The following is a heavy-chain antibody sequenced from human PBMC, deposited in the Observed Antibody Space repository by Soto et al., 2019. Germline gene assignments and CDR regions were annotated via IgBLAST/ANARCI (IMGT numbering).Heavy chain of an antibody. V-gene: IGHV3-23*01. CDR3: AKDLVVGGTKLG. Sequence: PGGSLRLSCAASGFTFSSYAMSWVRQAPGKGLEWVSAISGSGGSTYYADSVKGRFTISRDNSKNTLYLQMNSLRAEDTAVYYFAKDLVVGGTKLGWGQGTLVTGSS. CDR2: ISGSGGST. D-gene: IGHD1-26*01. J-gene: IGHJ4*02. CDR1: GFTFSSYA.